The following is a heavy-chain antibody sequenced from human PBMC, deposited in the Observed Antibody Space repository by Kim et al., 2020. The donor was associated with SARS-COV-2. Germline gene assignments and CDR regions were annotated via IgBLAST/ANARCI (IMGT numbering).Heavy chain of an antibody. Sequence: GGSLRLSCAASGFTFSSYAMSWVRQAPGKGLEWVSAISGSGGSTYYADSVKGRFTISRDNSKNTLYLQMNSLRAEDTAVYYCAKDLNGWQQLVPGKDYWGQGTLVTVSS. CDR3: AKDLNGWQQLVPGKDY. D-gene: IGHD6-13*01. V-gene: IGHV3-23*01. J-gene: IGHJ4*02. CDR1: GFTFSSYA. CDR2: ISGSGGST.